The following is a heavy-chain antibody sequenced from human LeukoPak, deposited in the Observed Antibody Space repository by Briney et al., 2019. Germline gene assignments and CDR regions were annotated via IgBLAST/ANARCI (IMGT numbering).Heavy chain of an antibody. Sequence: GGSLRLSCAASGFNFANHAMSWVRQTAGKGLEWVSAISGGGDITYYADSVKGRFTISRDNSKDTLFLQMHSLRPGDTAVYYCAKARGVTNFDYWGQGTLVTVSS. CDR1: GFNFANHA. J-gene: IGHJ4*02. CDR3: AKARGVTNFDY. V-gene: IGHV3-23*01. CDR2: ISGGGDIT. D-gene: IGHD2-21*02.